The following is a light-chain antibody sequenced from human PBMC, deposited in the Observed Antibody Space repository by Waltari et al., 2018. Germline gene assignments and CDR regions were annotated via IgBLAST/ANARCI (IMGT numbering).Light chain of an antibody. CDR3: QKYGTLPAT. CDR2: DAS. V-gene: IGKV3-20*01. J-gene: IGKJ1*01. Sequence: ERATLSCRASQSVSRTLAWYQQKPGQAPRLLIYDASTRATGIPDRFSGSGSGTDFSLTISRLEPEDFAVYYCQKYGTLPATFGQGTKVEIK. CDR1: QSVSRT.